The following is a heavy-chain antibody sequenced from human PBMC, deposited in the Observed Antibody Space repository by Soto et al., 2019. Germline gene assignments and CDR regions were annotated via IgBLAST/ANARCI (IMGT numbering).Heavy chain of an antibody. CDR3: VVLLSGRRY. CDR1: GFTLSDHD. J-gene: IGHJ4*02. D-gene: IGHD2-15*01. V-gene: IGHV3-72*01. Sequence: EVQLAESGGGLVQPGGSLRLSCVVSGFTLSDHDMDWVRQAPGKGLEWVGRSKRKVESYTKEYAASVKGRFTISRHDSEKSLSLQMDRLKTEAPVVYYCVVLLSGRRYWGQGTQVIVSS. CDR2: SKRKVESYTK.